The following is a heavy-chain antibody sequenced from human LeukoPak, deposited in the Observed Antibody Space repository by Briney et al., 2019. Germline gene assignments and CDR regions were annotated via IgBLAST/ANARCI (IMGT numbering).Heavy chain of an antibody. CDR2: VSGSGDST. CDR3: TLEYCSSTSCHFQH. V-gene: IGHV3-23*01. D-gene: IGHD2-2*01. CDR1: GFSFSSYA. J-gene: IGHJ1*01. Sequence: PGGSLRLSCAASGFSFSSYAMNWVRQAPGKGLEWVSAVSGSGDSTYYPDSVKGRFTISRDNSKNTLYLQMNSLRAEDTAVYYCTLEYCSSTSCHFQHWGQGTLVTVSS.